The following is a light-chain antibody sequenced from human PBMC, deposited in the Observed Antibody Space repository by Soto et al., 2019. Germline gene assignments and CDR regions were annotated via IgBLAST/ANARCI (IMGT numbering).Light chain of an antibody. Sequence: EIVMTQSPATLSVSPGERATLSCRASQSVSNNYLAWYQQKPGQAPRLLIYGASNRATGIPDRFSGSGSGTDFTLTIDRLEPEDFAVYYCQQRSNWPITFGQGTRLENK. V-gene: IGKV3D-20*02. CDR2: GAS. CDR1: QSVSNNY. J-gene: IGKJ5*01. CDR3: QQRSNWPIT.